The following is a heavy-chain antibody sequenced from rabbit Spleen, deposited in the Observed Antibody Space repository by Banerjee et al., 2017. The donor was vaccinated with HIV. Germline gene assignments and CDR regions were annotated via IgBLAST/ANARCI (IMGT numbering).Heavy chain of an antibody. V-gene: IGHV1S40*01. J-gene: IGHJ6*01. CDR1: GFSFSSSYY. Sequence: QSLEESGGDLVKPGASLTLTCTASGFSFSSSYYMCWVRQAPGKGLEWIGCIYTGSSGSTYYASWAKGRFTISKTSSTTVTLQMTSLTAADTATYFCARGDGTKSDYLAYSLDLWGPGTLVTVS. D-gene: IGHD2-1*01. CDR3: ARGDGTKSDYLAYSLDL. CDR2: IYTGSSGST.